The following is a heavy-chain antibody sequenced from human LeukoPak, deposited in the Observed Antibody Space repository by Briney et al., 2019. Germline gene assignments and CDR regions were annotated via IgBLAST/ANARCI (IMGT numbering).Heavy chain of an antibody. V-gene: IGHV3-30-3*01. CDR1: GSSFSGYA. CDR2: MSYGGSNS. J-gene: IGHJ4*02. Sequence: PGGSLRLSCAASGSSFSGYAMYWVRQAPGKGLEWVAVMSYGGSNSYYVDSVKGRFTISRDDSKNTLYLQMSSLRPEDTAVYYCARGSPPDNWGQGTLVTVSS. CDR3: ARGSPPDN.